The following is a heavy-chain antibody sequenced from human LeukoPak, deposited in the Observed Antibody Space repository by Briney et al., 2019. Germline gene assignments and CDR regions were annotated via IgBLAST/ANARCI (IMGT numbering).Heavy chain of an antibody. CDR3: ARGGGLDV. CDR1: GFAFSNTW. Sequence: GGSLRLSCAASGFAFSNTWMHWVRQAPGKGLEWVASINHNGNVNYYVDSVKGRFTISRDNAKNSLYLQMSNLRAEDTAVYFCARGGGLDVWGQGATVTVSS. D-gene: IGHD3-16*01. V-gene: IGHV3-7*03. J-gene: IGHJ6*02. CDR2: INHNGNVN.